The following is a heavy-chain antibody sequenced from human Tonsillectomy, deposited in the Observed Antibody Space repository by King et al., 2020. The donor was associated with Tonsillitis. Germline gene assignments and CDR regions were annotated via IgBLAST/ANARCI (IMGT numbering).Heavy chain of an antibody. CDR1: GGSISSSDYY. J-gene: IGHJ4*02. CDR2: MYYSGTI. D-gene: IGHD1-26*01. V-gene: IGHV4-39*01. CDR3: ARYVSGRFDY. Sequence: QLQESGPGVVKPSETLSLTCTVSGGSISSSDYYWAWIRQPPGKGLEWIGYMYYSGTIFQNPSLKSRITISGGTSENRFSLKLSSVTAADTAVYFCARYVSGRFDYWGQGALVTVSS.